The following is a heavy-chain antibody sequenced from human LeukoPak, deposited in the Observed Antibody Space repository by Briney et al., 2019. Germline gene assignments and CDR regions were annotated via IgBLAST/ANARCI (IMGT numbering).Heavy chain of an antibody. CDR1: GGSISTYY. CDR3: ARAPSRDYYDSSGYSDLTFDY. D-gene: IGHD3-22*01. J-gene: IGHJ4*02. Sequence: SETLSLTCTVSGGSISTYYWSWIRQPPGKGLEWIGEINHSGSTNYNPSLKSRVTISVDKSKNQFSLKLSSVTAADTAVYYCARAPSRDYYDSSGYSDLTFDYWGQGTLVTVSS. CDR2: INHSGST. V-gene: IGHV4-34*01.